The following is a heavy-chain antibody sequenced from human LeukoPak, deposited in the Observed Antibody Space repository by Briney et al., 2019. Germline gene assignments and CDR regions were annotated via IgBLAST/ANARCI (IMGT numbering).Heavy chain of an antibody. J-gene: IGHJ5*02. V-gene: IGHV4-34*01. D-gene: IGHD3-22*01. Sequence: PSETLSLTCAVYGGSFSGYYWSWIRQPPGKGLEWIGEINHSGSTNYNPSLKSRVTISVDTSKNQFSLKLSSVTAADTAVYYCARGHYYDSSGYFQSWFDPWGQGTLVTVSS. CDR3: ARGHYYDSSGYFQSWFDP. CDR2: INHSGST. CDR1: GGSFSGYY.